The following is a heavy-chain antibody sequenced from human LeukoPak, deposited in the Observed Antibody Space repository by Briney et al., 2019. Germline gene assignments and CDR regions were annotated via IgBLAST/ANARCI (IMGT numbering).Heavy chain of an antibody. CDR1: GFTVSTNY. Sequence: GGSLRLSCAASGFTVSTNYMSWVRQAPGKGLEWVSVIYSGGNTYYADSVKGRFTISRDRSKNILYLQMNSLRAEDTAVYYCAKGGSGGSYFDYWGQGTLVTVSS. J-gene: IGHJ4*02. V-gene: IGHV3-53*01. CDR2: IYSGGNT. CDR3: AKGGSGGSYFDY. D-gene: IGHD6-19*01.